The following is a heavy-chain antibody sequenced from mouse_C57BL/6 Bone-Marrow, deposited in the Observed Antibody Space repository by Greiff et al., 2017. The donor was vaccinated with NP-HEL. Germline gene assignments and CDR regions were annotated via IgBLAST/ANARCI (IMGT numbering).Heavy chain of an antibody. CDR1: GFTFSSYA. D-gene: IGHD4-1*01. V-gene: IGHV5-9-1*02. J-gene: IGHJ4*01. CDR2: ISSGGDYI. CDR3: TRDNWAFYAMDY. Sequence: EVKVEESGEGLVKPGGSLKLSCAASGFTFSSYAMSWVRQTPEKRLEWVAYISSGGDYIYYADTVKGRFTISRDNARNTLYLQMSSLKSEDTAMYYCTRDNWAFYAMDYWGQGTSVTVSS.